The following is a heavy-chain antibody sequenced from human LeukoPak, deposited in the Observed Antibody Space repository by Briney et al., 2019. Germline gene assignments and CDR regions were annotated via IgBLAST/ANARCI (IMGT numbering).Heavy chain of an antibody. CDR1: GYTFTSFD. CDR3: ARGRPDTSVPRTYYMDV. Sequence: GASVKVSCKASGYTFTSFDIFWVGQASGQGLEGMGWTSPNSGNTGYAQKFQGRVTFTRDTSISTSFMELSSLRSEDTAIYYCARGRPDTSVPRTYYMDVWGKGTTVTVSS. D-gene: IGHD5-18*01. V-gene: IGHV1-8*01. J-gene: IGHJ6*03. CDR2: TSPNSGNT.